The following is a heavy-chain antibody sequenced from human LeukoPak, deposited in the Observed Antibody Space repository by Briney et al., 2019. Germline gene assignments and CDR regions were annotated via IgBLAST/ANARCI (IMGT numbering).Heavy chain of an antibody. V-gene: IGHV3-21*04. D-gene: IGHD3-22*01. CDR2: ISSSSSYI. J-gene: IGHJ5*02. CDR1: GFTFSSYS. Sequence: TGGSLRLSCAASGFTFSSYSMNWVRQAPGKGLEWVSSISSSSSYIYYADSVKGRFTISRDNAKNSLYLQMNSLRAEDTAVYYCARDLHYYDSSGYYYASRWFDPWGQGTLVTVSS. CDR3: ARDLHYYDSSGYYYASRWFDP.